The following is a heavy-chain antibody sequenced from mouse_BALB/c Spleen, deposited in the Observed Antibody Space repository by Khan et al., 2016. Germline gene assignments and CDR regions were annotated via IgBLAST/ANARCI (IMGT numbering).Heavy chain of an antibody. V-gene: IGHV1-66*01. D-gene: IGHD2-2*01. CDR1: GYSFTSDY. Sequence: QVQLQQSGPELVKPGASVKMPCKASGYSFTSDYIHWVKQRPGQGLEWIGWIFPGSGITRYNEKLTGKATLTADTSSSTVYMQFSSLTSEDSAVYLCARGPYAYDWYFDVWGAGTTVTVSS. CDR2: IFPGSGIT. CDR3: ARGPYAYDWYFDV. J-gene: IGHJ1*01.